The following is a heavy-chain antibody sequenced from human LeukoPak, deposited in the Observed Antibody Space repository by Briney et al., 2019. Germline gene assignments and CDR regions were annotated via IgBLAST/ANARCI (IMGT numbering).Heavy chain of an antibody. CDR2: IYYSGST. CDR1: GGSISSYY. Sequence: SETLSLTCTVSGGSISSYYWSWIRQPPGKGPEWIGYIYYSGSTNYNPSLKSRVTISVDTSKNQFSLKLSSVTAADTAVYYCARDGSSSGYYYGYYYGMDVWGQGTTVTVSS. D-gene: IGHD3-22*01. J-gene: IGHJ6*02. V-gene: IGHV4-59*12. CDR3: ARDGSSSGYYYGYYYGMDV.